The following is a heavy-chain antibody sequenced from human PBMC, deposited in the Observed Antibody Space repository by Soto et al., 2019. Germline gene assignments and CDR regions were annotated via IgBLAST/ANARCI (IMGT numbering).Heavy chain of an antibody. CDR3: ARDRRDYGDYAW. CDR1: GGTFSSYT. J-gene: IGHJ4*02. V-gene: IGHV1-69*04. D-gene: IGHD4-17*01. CDR2: IIPILGIA. Sequence: SVKVSCKASGGTFSSYTISCVRQAPGQGLEWMGRIIPILGIANYAQKFQGRVTITADKSTSTAYMELSSLRSEDTAVYYCARDRRDYGDYAWWGQGTLVTVSS.